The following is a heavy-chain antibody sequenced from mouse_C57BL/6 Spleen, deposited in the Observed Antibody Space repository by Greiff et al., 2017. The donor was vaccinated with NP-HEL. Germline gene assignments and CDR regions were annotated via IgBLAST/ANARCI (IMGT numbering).Heavy chain of an antibody. CDR1: GFNIKDDY. Sequence: VQLQQSGAELVRPGASVKLSCTASGFNIKDDYMHWVKQRPEQGLEWIGWIDPENGDTEYASKFQGKATITADTSSNTAYLQLSSLTSEDTAVYYCTTFYYYGSSYGGQGTLVTVSA. V-gene: IGHV14-4*01. CDR2: IDPENGDT. CDR3: TTFYYYGSSY. D-gene: IGHD1-1*01. J-gene: IGHJ3*01.